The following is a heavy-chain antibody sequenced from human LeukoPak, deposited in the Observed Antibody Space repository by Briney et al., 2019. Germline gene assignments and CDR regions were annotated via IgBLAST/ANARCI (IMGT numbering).Heavy chain of an antibody. CDR1: GGTFSSYA. Sequence: SVKVSCKASGGTFSSYAISWVRQAPGQGLEWMGRIIPILGIANYAQKFQGRVTITADNSTSTAYMALSSLRSEDTGVYYCARAAAFSGPGTSYYYYGMDVWGQGTTVTVSS. CDR3: ARAAAFSGPGTSYYYYGMDV. V-gene: IGHV1-69*04. CDR2: IIPILGIA. J-gene: IGHJ6*02.